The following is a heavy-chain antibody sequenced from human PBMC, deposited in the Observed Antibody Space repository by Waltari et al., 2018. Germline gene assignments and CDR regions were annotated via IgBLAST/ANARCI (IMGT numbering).Heavy chain of an antibody. D-gene: IGHD4-17*01. Sequence: QVQLQESGPGLVKPSETLSLTCAVSGYSISSGYYWGWIRQPPGKGLEWIGSIYHSGSTYYNPSLKSRVTISVDTSKNQFSLKLSSVTAADTAVYYCARDAYGDYILDFDPWGQGTLVTVSS. CDR3: ARDAYGDYILDFDP. CDR2: IYHSGST. CDR1: GYSISSGYY. J-gene: IGHJ5*02. V-gene: IGHV4-38-2*02.